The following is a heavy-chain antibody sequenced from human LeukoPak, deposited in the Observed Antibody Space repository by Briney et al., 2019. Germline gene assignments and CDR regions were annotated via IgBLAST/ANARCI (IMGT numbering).Heavy chain of an antibody. CDR3: ARDLELRFLEWLPPPGGFDP. D-gene: IGHD3-3*01. CDR2: ISAYNGNT. J-gene: IGHJ5*02. CDR1: GYTFTSYG. Sequence: GASVKVSCKASGYTFTSYGISWVRQAPGQGLEWMGWISAYNGNTNYAQKLQGRVTMTTDTSTSTAYMELRSLRSDDTAVYYCARDLELRFLEWLPPPGGFDPWGQGTLVTVSS. V-gene: IGHV1-18*01.